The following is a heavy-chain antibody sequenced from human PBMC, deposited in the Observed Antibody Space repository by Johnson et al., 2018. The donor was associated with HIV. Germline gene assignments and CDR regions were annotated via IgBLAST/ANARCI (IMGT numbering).Heavy chain of an antibody. J-gene: IGHJ3*02. V-gene: IGHV3-7*01. CDR3: ARRQPTRDLFALDDGFDI. CDR1: GFTFSRYW. Sequence: VQLVESGGGVVQPGGSLRLSCAASGFTFSRYWMSWVRQAPGMGLEWVANIKQDGSEKYYVDSVKGRFTISRDNAKNTLYLQMISLGAEDTTMYYCARRQPTRDLFALDDGFDIWGQGTMVTVS. CDR2: IKQDGSEK. D-gene: IGHD2-21*02.